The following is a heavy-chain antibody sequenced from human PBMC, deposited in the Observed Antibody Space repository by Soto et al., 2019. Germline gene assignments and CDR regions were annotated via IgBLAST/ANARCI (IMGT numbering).Heavy chain of an antibody. Sequence: QAQLVQSGAEAKQPGASVKVSCKASGYTFTDYALHWVRQAPGQGLEWMGWINVGNGNTGYSRKFQGRVTNDRDMSATKADIEASSLTSEDTAIYYCARKGAHYAPFDLWGQETLVTVSS. CDR1: GYTFTDYA. V-gene: IGHV1-3*01. D-gene: IGHD3-16*01. J-gene: IGHJ4*02. CDR2: INVGNGNT. CDR3: ARKGAHYAPFDL.